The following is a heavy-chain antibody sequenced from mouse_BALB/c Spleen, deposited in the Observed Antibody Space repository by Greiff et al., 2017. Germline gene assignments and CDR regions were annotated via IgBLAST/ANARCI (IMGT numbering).Heavy chain of an antibody. CDR2: ISSGGGNT. CDR3: ARWGNHWYFDV. V-gene: IGHV5-9*03. CDR1: GFTFSSYT. J-gene: IGHJ1*01. D-gene: IGHD2-1*01. Sequence: DVKLQESGGGLVKPGGSLKLSCAASGFTFSSYTMSWVRQTPEKRLEWVATISSGGGNTYYPDSVKGRFTISRDNAKNNLYLQMSSLRSEDTALYYCARWGNHWYFDVWGAGTTVTVSS.